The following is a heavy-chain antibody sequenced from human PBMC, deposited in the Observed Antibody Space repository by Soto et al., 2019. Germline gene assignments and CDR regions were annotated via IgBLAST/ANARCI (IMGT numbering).Heavy chain of an antibody. CDR3: ARDRWLSLNYYYGMDV. V-gene: IGHV1-18*01. CDR1: GYTFTSYG. CDR2: ISAYNGNT. J-gene: IGHJ6*02. D-gene: IGHD3-22*01. Sequence: QVQLVQSGAEVKKPGASVKVSCKASGYTFTSYGISWVRQAPGQGLEWMGWISAYNGNTNHALKLQGRVTMTTDTSTSTGYMGLRSLRSDDTAVYYCARDRWLSLNYYYGMDVWGQGSTVTVSS.